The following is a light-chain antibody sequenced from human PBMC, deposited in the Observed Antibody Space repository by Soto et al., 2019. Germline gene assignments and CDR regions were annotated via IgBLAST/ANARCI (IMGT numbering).Light chain of an antibody. J-gene: IGLJ3*02. V-gene: IGLV1-40*01. CDR3: LSYDISLNGWV. CDR1: SSNIGAGYD. CDR2: GNI. Sequence: QSVLTQPPSVSAAPGQRVTISCTCSSSNIGAGYDVHWYQQFPGTAPKLLLHGNINRPSWVPDRFSGSKSGTSASLAITVLQAEDEADYYCLSYDISLNGWVFGGGTKLNVL.